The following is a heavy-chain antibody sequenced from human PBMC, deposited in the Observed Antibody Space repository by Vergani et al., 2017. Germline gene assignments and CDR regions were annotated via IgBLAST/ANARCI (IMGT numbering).Heavy chain of an antibody. J-gene: IGHJ6*03. CDR1: GGSFTSYH. Sequence: QVQLQQWGGGLLKPSETLSLTCVVNGGSFTSYHWTWIRQSPGEGLEWVGAIDHTGRPDYNPSLKSRLTMSVDKSRNQFSLTLNSVTATDTAIYFCARVNTETNGHRYYYYYMDVWGQGTAVTV. D-gene: IGHD4-11*01. CDR3: ARVNTETNGHRYYYYYMDV. CDR2: IDHTGRP. V-gene: IGHV4-34*01.